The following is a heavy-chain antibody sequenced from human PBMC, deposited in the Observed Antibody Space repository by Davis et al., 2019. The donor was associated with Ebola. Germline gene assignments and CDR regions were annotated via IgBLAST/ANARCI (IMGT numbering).Heavy chain of an antibody. CDR2: IWYDGSNK. Sequence: GESLKISCAASGFTFSSYGMHWVRQAPGKGLEWVAVIWYDGSNKYYADSVKGRFTISRDNSKNTLYLQMNSLRAEDTALYYCAREAVTSDYWGQGTLVTVSS. CDR1: GFTFSSYG. D-gene: IGHD4-17*01. V-gene: IGHV3-33*01. J-gene: IGHJ4*02. CDR3: AREAVTSDY.